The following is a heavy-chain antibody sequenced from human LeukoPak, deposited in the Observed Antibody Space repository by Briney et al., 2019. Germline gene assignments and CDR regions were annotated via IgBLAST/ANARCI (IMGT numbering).Heavy chain of an antibody. D-gene: IGHD1-26*01. CDR2: VSSNGGST. J-gene: IGHJ4*02. Sequence: GGTLRLSCAASGFTFSSYAMSWVRQAPGKGLEYVSAVSSNGGSTYYVISVKVRFTISRDNSKNTLYLQMGSLRGEDVAVYYCAREGRSGSYNYWGQGTLVTVSS. CDR1: GFTFSSYA. V-gene: IGHV3-64*01. CDR3: AREGRSGSYNY.